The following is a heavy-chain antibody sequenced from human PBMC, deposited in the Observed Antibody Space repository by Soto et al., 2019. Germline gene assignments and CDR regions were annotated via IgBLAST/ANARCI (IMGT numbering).Heavy chain of an antibody. CDR1: GFSLSTSGVG. Sequence: QITLKESGPTLVKPTQTLTLTCTFSGFSLSTSGVGVGWIRQPPGKALEWLALIYWDDDKRYSPSLKSRLTITKDTAKNQLVLTMTNMDPWDTSTYYCAHQNPNYDFWSGYPIIFDYWGQGTLVTVSS. J-gene: IGHJ4*02. D-gene: IGHD3-3*01. CDR2: IYWDDDK. CDR3: AHQNPNYDFWSGYPIIFDY. V-gene: IGHV2-5*02.